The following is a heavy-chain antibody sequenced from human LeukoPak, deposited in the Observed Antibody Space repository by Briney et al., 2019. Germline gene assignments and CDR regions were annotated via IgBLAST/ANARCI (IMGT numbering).Heavy chain of an antibody. V-gene: IGHV1-2*02. CDR3: ARFPDILTGYSD. D-gene: IGHD3-9*01. CDR1: GYTFTGYY. Sequence: ASVKVSCKASGYTFTGYYMHWVRQAPGQGLEWMGWINPNSGGTNYAQKFQGRVTMTRDTSISTAYMELSRLRSDDTAVYYCARFPDILTGYSDWAQGTLVTVSS. CDR2: INPNSGGT. J-gene: IGHJ4*02.